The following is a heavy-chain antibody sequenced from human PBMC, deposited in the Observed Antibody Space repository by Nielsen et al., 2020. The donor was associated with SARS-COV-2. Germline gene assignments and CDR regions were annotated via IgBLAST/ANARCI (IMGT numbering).Heavy chain of an antibody. V-gene: IGHV3-30-3*01. D-gene: IGHD3-22*01. CDR3: ASTTYYYDSSGSEIDY. CDR1: GFTFSSYA. J-gene: IGHJ4*02. CDR2: ISYDGSNK. Sequence: GESLKISCAASGFTFSSYAMHWVRQAPGKGLEWVAVISYDGSNKYYADSVKGRFTISRDNSKNTLYLQMNSLRAEDTAVYYCASTTYYYDSSGSEIDYWGQGTLVTVSS.